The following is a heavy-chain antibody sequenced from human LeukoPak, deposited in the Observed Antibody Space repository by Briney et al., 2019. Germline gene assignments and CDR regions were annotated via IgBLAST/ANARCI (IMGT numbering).Heavy chain of an antibody. V-gene: IGHV1-46*01. J-gene: IGHJ4*02. Sequence: ASVNVSCKASGYTFTSYYMHWVRQAPGQGLEWMGIINTSGGSTSYAQKFQGRVTMTRDTSTRIVYMELSSLRSEDTAVYYCARERGYDFWSGYLFDYWGQGTLVTVSS. CDR1: GYTFTSYY. CDR3: ARERGYDFWSGYLFDY. D-gene: IGHD3-3*01. CDR2: INTSGGST.